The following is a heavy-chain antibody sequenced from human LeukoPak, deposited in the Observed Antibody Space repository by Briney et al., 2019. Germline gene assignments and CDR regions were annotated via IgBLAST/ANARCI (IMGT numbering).Heavy chain of an antibody. CDR2: ISGSGVST. Sequence: GGSLRLSCATSGFTFSSYAMSWVRQAPGKGLEWVSVISGSGVSTYYADSVKGRFTISRDNSKNTLYLQLNSLRGEDTAVYYCAKGQLELRYYMDVWGKGTTVTVSS. V-gene: IGHV3-23*01. J-gene: IGHJ6*03. CDR1: GFTFSSYA. CDR3: AKGQLELRYYMDV. D-gene: IGHD1-1*01.